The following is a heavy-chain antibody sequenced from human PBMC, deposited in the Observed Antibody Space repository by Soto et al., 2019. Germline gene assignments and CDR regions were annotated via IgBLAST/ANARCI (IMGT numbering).Heavy chain of an antibody. Sequence: PGKSLKISCKGSGYSFTIYWISWVRQMPGKGLEWMGRIDPSDSYTNYSPSFQGHVTISADKSISTAYLQWSSLKASDTAMYYCASFTMIVVGDAFDIWGQGTMVTVSS. J-gene: IGHJ3*02. D-gene: IGHD3-22*01. CDR2: IDPSDSYT. CDR1: GYSFTIYW. CDR3: ASFTMIVVGDAFDI. V-gene: IGHV5-10-1*01.